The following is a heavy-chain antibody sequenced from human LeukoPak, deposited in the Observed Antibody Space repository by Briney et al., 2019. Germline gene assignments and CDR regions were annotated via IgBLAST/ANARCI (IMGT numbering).Heavy chain of an antibody. CDR2: ISGGGGST. CDR3: AKLGDILTGYPYFFDY. CDR1: GFTFSSYG. D-gene: IGHD3-9*01. J-gene: IGHJ4*02. V-gene: IGHV3-23*01. Sequence: GGSLRLSCAASGFTFSSYGMSWVRQAPGKGLEWVSAISGGGGSTYYADSVKGRLIISRDNSKNTLYLQMNSLRAEDTAVYYCAKLGDILTGYPYFFDYWGQGTLVTVSS.